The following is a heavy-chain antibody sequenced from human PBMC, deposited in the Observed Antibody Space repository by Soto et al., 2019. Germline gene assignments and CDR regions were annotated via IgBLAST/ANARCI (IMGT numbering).Heavy chain of an antibody. CDR2: ISGVGGHT. CDR3: AKGNDLSPRPYDY. Sequence: EVQLLESGGGLVQPGGSLRLSCAASGFTFSNYAMNWIRQAPGKGLEWVSVISGVGGHTYYADSVKGRFTISRDNPQNTLYLQMNSLRAEDTAVYYCAKGNDLSPRPYDYWGQGTLVTVSS. D-gene: IGHD1-1*01. J-gene: IGHJ4*02. CDR1: GFTFSNYA. V-gene: IGHV3-23*01.